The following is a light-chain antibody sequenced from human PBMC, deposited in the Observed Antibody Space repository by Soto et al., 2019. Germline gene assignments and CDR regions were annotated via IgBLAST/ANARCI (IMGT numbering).Light chain of an antibody. Sequence: EILVTQSPATLSVSPGERATLSCRASQSVSSNLAWYQQKPGQAPRLLIYGASTRATGIPTRFSGSGSGTEFTLTLSSLQSEDFAVYYCQHYNNWPPFTFGQGTRLEIK. CDR2: GAS. J-gene: IGKJ5*01. CDR3: QHYNNWPPFT. V-gene: IGKV3-15*01. CDR1: QSVSSN.